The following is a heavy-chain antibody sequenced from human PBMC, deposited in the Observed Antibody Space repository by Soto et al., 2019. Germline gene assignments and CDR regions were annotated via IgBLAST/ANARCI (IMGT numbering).Heavy chain of an antibody. CDR1: GFTFCDYA. V-gene: IGHV3-49*03. CDR2: IRSKAYGGTT. Sequence: PGGSLRLSCTASGFTFCDYAMSWFRQAPGKGLEWVGFIRSKAYGGTTEYAASVKGRFTISRDDSKSIAYLQMNSLKTEDTAVYYCTRTYYDYIWGSYRFDYYYYYMDVWGKGTTVTVSS. J-gene: IGHJ6*03. CDR3: TRTYYDYIWGSYRFDYYYYYMDV. D-gene: IGHD3-16*02.